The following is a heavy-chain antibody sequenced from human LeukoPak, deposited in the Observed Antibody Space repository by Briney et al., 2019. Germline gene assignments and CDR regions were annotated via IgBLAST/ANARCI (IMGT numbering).Heavy chain of an antibody. CDR3: AKDVSEYSSSSLPFDY. J-gene: IGHJ4*02. CDR1: GFTFSSYA. Sequence: GGSLRLSCAASGFTFSSYAMHWVRQAPGKGLEWVAVISYDGSNKYYADSVKGRFTISRDNSKNTLYLQMNSLRAEDTAVYYCAKDVSEYSSSSLPFDYWGQGTLVTVSS. CDR2: ISYDGSNK. D-gene: IGHD6-6*01. V-gene: IGHV3-30-3*01.